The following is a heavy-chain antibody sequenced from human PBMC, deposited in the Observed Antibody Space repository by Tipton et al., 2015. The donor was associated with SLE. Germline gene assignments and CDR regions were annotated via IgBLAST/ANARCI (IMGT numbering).Heavy chain of an antibody. J-gene: IGHJ4*02. CDR1: GFTFSRSA. CDR2: ISGDGGRA. D-gene: IGHD6-13*01. CDR3: AKDVGIAGRPVDY. Sequence: SLRLSCVASGFTFSRSALIWVRQTPGKRLEWVSSISGDGGRASYADSVEGRFTISRDNSKNTVYLQMNSLRVADAAIYYCAKDVGIAGRPVDYWGQGTLVTVSS. V-gene: IGHV3-23*01.